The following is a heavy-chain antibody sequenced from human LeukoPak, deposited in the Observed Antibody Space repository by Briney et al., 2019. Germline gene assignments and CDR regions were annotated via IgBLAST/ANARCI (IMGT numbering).Heavy chain of an antibody. CDR2: MSAYSGNT. D-gene: IGHD2-15*01. CDR3: ARGYCSGGSCSEFDY. Sequence: GASVKVSCKASGYTFTSYGINWVRQAPGQGLEWMGWMSAYSGNTNYAQNLQDRITMTTETSTSTAYTSTSTAYLELKSLRSDDTAVYYCARGYCSGGSCSEFDYWGQGTLVTVSS. V-gene: IGHV1-18*01. J-gene: IGHJ4*02. CDR1: GYTFTSYG.